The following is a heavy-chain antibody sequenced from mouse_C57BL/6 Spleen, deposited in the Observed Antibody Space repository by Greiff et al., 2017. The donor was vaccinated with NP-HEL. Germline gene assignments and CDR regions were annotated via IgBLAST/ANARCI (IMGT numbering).Heavy chain of an antibody. D-gene: IGHD3-3*01. Sequence: DVKLQESGPGLVKPSQSLSLTCSVTGYSITSGYYWNWIRQFPGNKLEWMGYISYDGSNNYNPSLKNRISITRDTSKNQFFLKLNSVTTEDTATYYCARAPRAYYFDYWGQGTTLTVSS. CDR1: GYSITSGYY. J-gene: IGHJ2*01. CDR3: ARAPRAYYFDY. CDR2: ISYDGSN. V-gene: IGHV3-6*01.